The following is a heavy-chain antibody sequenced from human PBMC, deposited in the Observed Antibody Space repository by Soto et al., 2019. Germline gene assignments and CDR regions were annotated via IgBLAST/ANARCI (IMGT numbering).Heavy chain of an antibody. V-gene: IGHV4-59*01. CDR2: IYYSGIT. D-gene: IGHD2-2*01. J-gene: IGHJ5*02. CDR3: ARDLGFCSSTTCYPWFDP. Sequence: PSETLSLTCTVSGTSISSNYWSWIRQPPGKGLEWIGYIYYSGITNYNPSLKSRVTISVDTSKNQVSLKLSSLTAADTAVYYCARDLGFCSSTTCYPWFDPWGQGTLVTVSS. CDR1: GTSISSNY.